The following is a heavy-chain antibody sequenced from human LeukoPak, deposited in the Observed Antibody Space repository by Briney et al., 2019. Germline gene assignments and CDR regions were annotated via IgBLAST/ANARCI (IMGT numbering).Heavy chain of an antibody. D-gene: IGHD3-22*01. CDR2: ISAYNGNT. V-gene: IGHV1-18*01. Sequence: ASVKVSCKASGYTFTSYGISWVRQAPGQGLEWMGWISAYNGNTNYAQKLQGSVTMTTDTSTSTAYMELRSLRSDDTAVYYCARALYYYDSSGYYHDAFDIWGQGTMVTVSS. CDR3: ARALYYYDSSGYYHDAFDI. J-gene: IGHJ3*02. CDR1: GYTFTSYG.